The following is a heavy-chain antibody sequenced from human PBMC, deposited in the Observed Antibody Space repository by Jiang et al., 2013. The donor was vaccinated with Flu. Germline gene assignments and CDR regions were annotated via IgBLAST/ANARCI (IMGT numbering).Heavy chain of an antibody. CDR1: GFFFSYYQ. CDR2: IRFDGNDK. V-gene: IGHV3-30*02. Sequence: VQLLESGGGVVQPGGSLRLSCVASGFFFSYYQMYWVRQAPGKGLEWVASIRFDGNDKYYSESVKGRFTISRDNSQSTLYLQMNSLRPEDTSVYYCATLRGSAYDTYLADYWGQGTLVTVSS. D-gene: IGHD3-9*01. J-gene: IGHJ4*02. CDR3: ATLRGSAYDTYLADY.